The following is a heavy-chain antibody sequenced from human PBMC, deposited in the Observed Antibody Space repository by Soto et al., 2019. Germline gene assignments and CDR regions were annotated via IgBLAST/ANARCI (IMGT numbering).Heavy chain of an antibody. J-gene: IGHJ6*03. V-gene: IGHV4-39*01. CDR1: GGSISSSSYY. CDR3: ARHRGEYSFDDYYYMDV. Sequence: TSETLSLTCTVSGGSISSSSYYWGWIRQPPGKGLEWIGSIYYSGSTYYNPSLKSRVTISVDTSKNQFSLKLSSVTAADTAVYYCARHRGEYSFDDYYYMDVWGKGTTVTVSS. D-gene: IGHD3-10*01. CDR2: IYYSGST.